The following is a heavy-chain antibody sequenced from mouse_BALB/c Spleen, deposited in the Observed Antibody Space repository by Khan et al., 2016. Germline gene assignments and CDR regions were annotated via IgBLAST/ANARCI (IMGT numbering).Heavy chain of an antibody. CDR1: GFDFSRYW. D-gene: IGHD1-1*01. J-gene: IGHJ3*01. CDR3: ARAGYYGYLAY. CDR2: INPDSSTI. V-gene: IGHV4-1*02. Sequence: EVQLQESGGGLVQPGGSLKLSCAASGFDFSRYWMSWVRQAPGKGLEWIGEINPDSSTINYKPSLKDKFIISRDNAKNTMYLQMSKVRAEDAALYYGARAGYYGYLAYWGQGTLVTVSA.